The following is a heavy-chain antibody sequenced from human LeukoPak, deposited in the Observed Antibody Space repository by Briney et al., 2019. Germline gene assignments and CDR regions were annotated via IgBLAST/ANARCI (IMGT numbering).Heavy chain of an antibody. CDR1: GFTFSSYA. D-gene: IGHD3-10*01. Sequence: GGSLRLSCAASGFTFSSYAMHWVRQAPGKGLEWVAVISYDGSNKYYADSVKGRFTISRDNSKNTLYLQMNSLRAEDTAVYYCARGFPARGSGSYRDYFDYWGQGTLVTVSS. CDR3: ARGFPARGSGSYRDYFDY. J-gene: IGHJ4*02. CDR2: ISYDGSNK. V-gene: IGHV3-30-3*01.